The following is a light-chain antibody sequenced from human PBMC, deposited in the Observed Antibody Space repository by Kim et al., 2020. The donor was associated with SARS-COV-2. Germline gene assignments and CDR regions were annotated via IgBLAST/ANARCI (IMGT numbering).Light chain of an antibody. CDR1: QSIGNN. J-gene: IGKJ1*01. CDR3: LHYDNWPPWT. Sequence: EIVMTQFPPTLSVSPGERATLSCRASQSIGNNLGWYQQRPGQAPRLLIHGASTRANGVPARFSGTGSGTEFTLTISSLQSEDFAVYYCLHYDNWPPWTFGQGTKVDIK. CDR2: GAS. V-gene: IGKV3-15*01.